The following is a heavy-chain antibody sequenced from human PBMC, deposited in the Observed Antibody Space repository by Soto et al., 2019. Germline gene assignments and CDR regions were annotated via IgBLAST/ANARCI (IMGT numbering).Heavy chain of an antibody. V-gene: IGHV1-2*02. J-gene: IGHJ4*02. CDR2: INPTSGGT. D-gene: IGHD4-17*01. CDR3: ARAPHHGDYWGYFFDS. Sequence: QVQLVQSGAEVKKPGASVKVSCKTSGYTFAAYYIHWIRQAPGQGLEWMGWINPTSGGTVYAQNFQERVTMTKHTSISTAYMELKRLNSDDTAVYYCARAPHHGDYWGYFFDSWGQGTPVTVSS. CDR1: GYTFAAYY.